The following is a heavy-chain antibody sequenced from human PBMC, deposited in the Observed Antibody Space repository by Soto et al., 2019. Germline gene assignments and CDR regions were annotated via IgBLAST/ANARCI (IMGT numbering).Heavy chain of an antibody. CDR1: GGSISGGDYY. Sequence: QVQLQESGPGLVKPSETLSLTCTVSGGSISGGDYYWTWIRQSPGKGLEWIGNIYYTGTTYYNPSRKRRVTISVDTSNNQFSLSLNSVTATDTAVYYCARGMGMIRRHDSWGQGTLVIVST. CDR3: ARGMGMIRRHDS. D-gene: IGHD3-22*01. V-gene: IGHV4-30-4*01. CDR2: IYYTGTT. J-gene: IGHJ4*02.